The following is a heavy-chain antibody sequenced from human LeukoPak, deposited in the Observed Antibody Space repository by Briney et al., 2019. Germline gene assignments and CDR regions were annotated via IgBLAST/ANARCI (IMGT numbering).Heavy chain of an antibody. J-gene: IGHJ4*02. CDR3: ARGVSNCSGGSCYSFDY. Sequence: SQTLSLTCTVSGGSISSGSYYWSWIRQPAGKGLEWIGRIYTSGSTNYNPSLKSRVTISVDTSKNQFSLKLSSVTAADTAVYYCARGVSNCSGGSCYSFDYWGKGTLVTVSS. CDR2: IYTSGST. D-gene: IGHD2-15*01. CDR1: GGSISSGSYY. V-gene: IGHV4-61*02.